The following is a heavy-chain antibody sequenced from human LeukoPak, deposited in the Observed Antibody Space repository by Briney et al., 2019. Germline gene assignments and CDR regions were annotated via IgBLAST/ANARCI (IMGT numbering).Heavy chain of an antibody. D-gene: IGHD3-10*01. CDR3: ATNILVRDIINWFDP. CDR2: INPSGGST. CDR1: GYTFTSYY. J-gene: IGHJ5*02. V-gene: IGHV1-46*01. Sequence: VASVKVSCKASGYTFTSYYMHWVRQAPGQGLEWMGIINPSGGSTSYAQKFQGRVTMTRDTSISTAYMELSSLRYDDTAVYYCATNILVRDIINWFDPWGQGTLVTVSS.